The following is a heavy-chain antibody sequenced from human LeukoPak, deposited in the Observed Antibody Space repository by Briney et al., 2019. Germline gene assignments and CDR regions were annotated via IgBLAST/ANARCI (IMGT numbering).Heavy chain of an antibody. CDR3: ARYPSDQYYFDY. Sequence: GGSLRLSCAASGFTVSSNYMSWVRQAPGKGLECVSVIYSGGSTYYADSVKGRFTISRDNSKNTLYLQMNSLRAEDTAVYYCARYPSDQYYFDYWGQGTLVTVSS. CDR2: IYSGGST. J-gene: IGHJ4*02. CDR1: GFTVSSNY. V-gene: IGHV3-53*01.